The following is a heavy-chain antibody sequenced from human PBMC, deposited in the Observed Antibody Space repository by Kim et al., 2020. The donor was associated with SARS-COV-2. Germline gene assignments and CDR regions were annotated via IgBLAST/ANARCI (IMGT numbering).Heavy chain of an antibody. V-gene: IGHV7-4-1*02. D-gene: IGHD3-22*01. Sequence: ASVKVSCKASGYTFTSYAMNWVRQAPGQGLEWMGWINTNTGNPTYAQGFTGRFVFSLDTSVSTAYLQISSLKAEDTAVYYCAREWVEYYYDSSGRYFDYWGQGTLVTVSS. J-gene: IGHJ4*02. CDR1: GYTFTSYA. CDR2: INTNTGNP. CDR3: AREWVEYYYDSSGRYFDY.